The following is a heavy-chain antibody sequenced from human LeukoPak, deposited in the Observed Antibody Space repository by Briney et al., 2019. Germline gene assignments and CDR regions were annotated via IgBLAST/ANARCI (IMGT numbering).Heavy chain of an antibody. J-gene: IGHJ6*02. V-gene: IGHV4-59*08. CDR3: ASAVIVGATNGMDV. Sequence: KPSETLSLTCTVSGGSISSYYWSWIRQPPGKGLEWIGYIYYSGSTNYNPSLKSRVTISVDTSKNQFSLKLSSVTAADTAVYYCASAVIVGATNGMDVWGQGTTVTVSS. D-gene: IGHD1-26*01. CDR2: IYYSGST. CDR1: GGSISSYY.